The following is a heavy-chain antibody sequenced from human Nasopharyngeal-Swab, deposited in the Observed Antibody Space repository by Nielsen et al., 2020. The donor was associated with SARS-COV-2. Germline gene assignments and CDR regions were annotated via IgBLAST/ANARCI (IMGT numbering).Heavy chain of an antibody. J-gene: IGHJ5*02. V-gene: IGHV4-61*01. CDR3: AREPSMVRGPFDP. CDR2: IYYSGST. CDR1: GGSVSSGSYY. D-gene: IGHD3-10*01. Sequence: SETLSLTWTVSGGSVSSGSYYWSWIRQPAGKGLEWIGYIYYSGSTNYNPSLKSRVTISVGTSKNQFSLKLSSVTAADTAVYYCAREPSMVRGPFDPWGQGTLVTVSS.